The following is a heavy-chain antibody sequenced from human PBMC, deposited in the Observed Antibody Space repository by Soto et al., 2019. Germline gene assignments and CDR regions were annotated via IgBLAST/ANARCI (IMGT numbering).Heavy chain of an antibody. J-gene: IGHJ6*02. CDR2: IYHSATT. V-gene: IGHV4-30-2*03. CDR3: GRQPGYCDRTTCFGYYTVDV. D-gene: IGHD2-2*01. Sequence: SETLSLTCTVSGGSINSGDYSWTWIRQPPGKGLEWIGSIYHSATTHYNPSLKGRVTISADTPENQLSLRLCSVTAADTAVYYCGRQPGYCDRTTCFGYYTVDVWGQGTTVTVSS. CDR1: GGSINSGDYS.